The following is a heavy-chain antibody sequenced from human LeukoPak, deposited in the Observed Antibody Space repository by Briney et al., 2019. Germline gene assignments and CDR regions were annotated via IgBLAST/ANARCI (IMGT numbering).Heavy chain of an antibody. CDR2: ISSDSGSTK. CDR3: ARDPQKGAARPAFFDY. J-gene: IGHJ4*02. Sequence: GGSLRLSCAASGFTFSSFEMTWVRQAPGKGLEWVSYISSDSGSTKYYADSVKGRFTISRDNAKHSLYLQMNSLTAEDTAVYYCARDPQKGAARPAFFDYWGQGTLVTVS. V-gene: IGHV3-48*03. D-gene: IGHD6-6*01. CDR1: GFTFSSFE.